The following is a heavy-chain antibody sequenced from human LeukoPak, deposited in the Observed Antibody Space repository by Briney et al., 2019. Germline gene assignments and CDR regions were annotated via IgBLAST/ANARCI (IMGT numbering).Heavy chain of an antibody. CDR2: ISDSGST. J-gene: IGHJ5*02. CDR1: GVSIRSYY. Sequence: KPSEALSLTCSVSGVSIRSYYWSWIRQFPGKGLEWIGYISDSGSTNYNPSLKSRVSISRDTSKNQFSLRLTSVTAADTAVYFCAKRGYCSSWSSWGQGTLVTVSS. V-gene: IGHV4-59*01. CDR3: AKRGYCSSWSS. D-gene: IGHD6-13*01.